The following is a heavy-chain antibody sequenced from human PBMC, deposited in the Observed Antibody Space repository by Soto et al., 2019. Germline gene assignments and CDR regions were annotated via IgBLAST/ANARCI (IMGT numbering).Heavy chain of an antibody. CDR1: GGSFCGYY. J-gene: IGHJ6*02. Sequence: QVQLQQWGAGLLKPSETLSLTCAVYGGSFCGYYWSWIRQPPGKGLEWIGEINHSGSTNYNPSLKNRVTISVDTSKNQFSLKLSSVTAADTAVLYCATLYCGGDCYSPYYYYGMDVWGQGTTVTVSS. CDR3: ATLYCGGDCYSPYYYYGMDV. V-gene: IGHV4-34*01. CDR2: INHSGST. D-gene: IGHD2-21*02.